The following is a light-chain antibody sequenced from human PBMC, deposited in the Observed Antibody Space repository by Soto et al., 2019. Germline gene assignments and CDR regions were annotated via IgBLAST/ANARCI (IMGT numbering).Light chain of an antibody. V-gene: IGKV1-27*01. CDR3: QKFSAVPT. Sequence: DIQMTQSPSSLSASVGDRVTITCRASQAIYDYLAWYQQKPGKVPTLLISAASTLQSGVPSRFSGSGSGTDFTLTISSLQPEDVATYYCQKFSAVPTFGGGTKVEI. CDR1: QAIYDY. CDR2: AAS. J-gene: IGKJ4*01.